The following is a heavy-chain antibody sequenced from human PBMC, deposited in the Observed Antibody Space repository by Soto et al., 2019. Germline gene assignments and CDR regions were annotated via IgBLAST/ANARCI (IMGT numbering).Heavy chain of an antibody. D-gene: IGHD6-25*01. V-gene: IGHV3-33*01. CDR2: IWYDGSEE. CDR1: GFNFNNYG. J-gene: IGHJ5*02. CDR3: ARGCCSGGSNWFDP. Sequence: QVQVVESGGGVVQPGKSLRLSCTASGFNFNNYGMHWLRQAPGKGLEWVAIIWYDGSEESYADSVKGRFTISRDNSKNMLYLRRTNLRDEDTAVYYCARGCCSGGSNWFDPWGQGTLVTVSS.